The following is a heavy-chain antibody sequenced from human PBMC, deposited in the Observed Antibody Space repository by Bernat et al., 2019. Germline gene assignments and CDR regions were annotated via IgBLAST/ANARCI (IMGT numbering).Heavy chain of an antibody. CDR2: ISSGGST. V-gene: IGHV3-53*02. CDR3: ARYCSGGSCPHDAFDI. Sequence: EVQLVETGGGLIQPGGSLRLSCAASGFTVSSNYMSWVRQAPGKGLEWVSVISSGGSTYYADSVKGRFTISRDNSKNTLYLQMNSLRAEDTAVYYCARYCSGGSCPHDAFDIWGQGTMVTVSS. J-gene: IGHJ3*02. D-gene: IGHD2-15*01. CDR1: GFTVSSNY.